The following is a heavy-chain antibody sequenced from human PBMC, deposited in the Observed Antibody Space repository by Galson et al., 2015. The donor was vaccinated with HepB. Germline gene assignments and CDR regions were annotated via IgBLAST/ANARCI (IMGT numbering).Heavy chain of an antibody. Sequence: SLRLSCAASGFSITTNYMNWVRQAPGKGLEWVSVLYPTGNAKIADSVKGRFTISRDNTKNTLYLQMSNLRADDTAVYYCARAAHSYSSHDSWGQGTLVTVSS. CDR2: LYPTGNA. CDR3: ARAAHSYSSHDS. D-gene: IGHD6-13*01. V-gene: IGHV3-66*01. J-gene: IGHJ4*02. CDR1: GFSITTNY.